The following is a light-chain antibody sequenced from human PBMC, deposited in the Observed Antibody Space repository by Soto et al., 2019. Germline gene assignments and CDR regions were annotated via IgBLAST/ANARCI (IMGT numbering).Light chain of an antibody. CDR1: QSVSSSF. Sequence: EIVLTQSPGTLSLSPGERATLSCRASQSVSSSFLAWYQQKPGQAPRLLIYGASSRATGIPDRFSGCGSGTDFTLTISRLEPEDFAVYYCQEYCSSPWTFGQGTKVEIK. CDR2: GAS. J-gene: IGKJ1*01. V-gene: IGKV3-20*01. CDR3: QEYCSSPWT.